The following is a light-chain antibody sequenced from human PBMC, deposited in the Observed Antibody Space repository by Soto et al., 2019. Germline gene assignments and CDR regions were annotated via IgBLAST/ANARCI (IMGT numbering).Light chain of an antibody. V-gene: IGKV3-20*01. J-gene: IGKJ4*01. CDR3: QHYGNLRFT. Sequence: IVLTQSPGTLSLSPGERATLSCRASQSVSSSYLAWYQQRPGQAPRLLIYGVSSRATGIPDRFSGSGSATDFTLTISRLEPEDFAMYYCQHYGNLRFTFGGGTKVEI. CDR2: GVS. CDR1: QSVSSSY.